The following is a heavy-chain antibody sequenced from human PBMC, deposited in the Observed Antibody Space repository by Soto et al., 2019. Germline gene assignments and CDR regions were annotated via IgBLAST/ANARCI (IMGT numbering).Heavy chain of an antibody. CDR2: IKQDGSEK. V-gene: IGHV3-7*03. CDR1: GFTFSSYW. D-gene: IGHD2-2*02. Sequence: GGSLRLSCAASGFTFSSYWMSWVRQAPGKGLEWVANIKQDGSEKYYVDSVKGRFTISRDNAKNSLYLQMNSLRAEDTAVYYCARDYYCSSTSCYIYFDYWGQGTLVTVSA. CDR3: ARDYYCSSTSCYIYFDY. J-gene: IGHJ4*02.